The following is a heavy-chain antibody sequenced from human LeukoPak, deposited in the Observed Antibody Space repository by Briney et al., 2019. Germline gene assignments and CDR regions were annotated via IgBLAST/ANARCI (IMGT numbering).Heavy chain of an antibody. J-gene: IGHJ4*02. Sequence: PGGSLRLSCAASGFTFRSYSMNWVRQAPGKGLEWVSYISTTSRTIYYADSVKGRFTISRDNAKNSLYLQMNSLRAEDTAFYYCARGGHYDFWSGYYADYWGQGTLVTVSS. CDR1: GFTFRSYS. D-gene: IGHD3-3*01. CDR2: ISTTSRTI. V-gene: IGHV3-48*01. CDR3: ARGGHYDFWSGYYADY.